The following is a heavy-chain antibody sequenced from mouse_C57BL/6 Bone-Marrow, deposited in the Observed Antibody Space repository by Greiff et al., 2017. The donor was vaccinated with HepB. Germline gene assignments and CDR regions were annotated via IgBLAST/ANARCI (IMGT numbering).Heavy chain of an antibody. J-gene: IGHJ3*01. D-gene: IGHD5-1*01. CDR1: GFNIKDDY. Sequence: EVKLMEPGAELVRPGASVKLSCTASGFNIKDDYMHWVKQRPEQGLEWIGWIDPENGDTEYASKFQGKATITADKSSNTAYMQLSSLTSEDSAVYYFTAWLPYPFAYWGQGTLVTVSA. CDR2: IDPENGDT. V-gene: IGHV14-4*01. CDR3: TAWLPYPFAY.